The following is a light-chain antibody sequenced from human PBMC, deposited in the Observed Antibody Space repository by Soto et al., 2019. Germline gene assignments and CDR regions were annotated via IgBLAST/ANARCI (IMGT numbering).Light chain of an antibody. CDR3: CSYAGNPYV. V-gene: IGLV2-23*01. Sequence: QSALTQPASVSGSPGQSIAISCTGTSSDVGSYNSVSWYQQHPGKAPKLMIYEGSKRPSGVSDRFSGSKSGNTASLTISGLQAEDEADYYCCSYAGNPYVFGTGTKV. CDR1: SSDVGSYNS. J-gene: IGLJ1*01. CDR2: EGS.